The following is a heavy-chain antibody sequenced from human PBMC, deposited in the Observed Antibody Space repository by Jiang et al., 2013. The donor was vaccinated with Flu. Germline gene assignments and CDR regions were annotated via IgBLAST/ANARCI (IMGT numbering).Heavy chain of an antibody. CDR1: GFSLSTGGMS. CDR2: IDWDDDK. J-gene: IGHJ4*02. V-gene: IGHV2-70*11. Sequence: KPTQTLTLTCTFSGFSLSTGGMSVSWIRQPPGKALEWLARIDWDDDKYYSTSPKTRLTISKDTSKNQVVLTMTNMDPVDTATYYCARIRSSGWYVDYWGQGTLVTVSS. CDR3: ARIRSSGWYVDY. D-gene: IGHD6-19*01.